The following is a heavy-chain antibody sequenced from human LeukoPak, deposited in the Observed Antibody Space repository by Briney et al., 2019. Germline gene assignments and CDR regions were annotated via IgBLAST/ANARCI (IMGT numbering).Heavy chain of an antibody. V-gene: IGHV3-73*01. CDR2: IRSKANSYAT. Sequence: GGSLRLSCAASGFTFSSSAMHWVRQASGKGLEWVGRIRSKANSYATAYAASVKGRFTISRDDSKNTAYLQMNSLKTEDTAVYYCTSGVGALVMDYWGQGTLVTVSS. D-gene: IGHD1-26*01. J-gene: IGHJ4*02. CDR1: GFTFSSSA. CDR3: TSGVGALVMDY.